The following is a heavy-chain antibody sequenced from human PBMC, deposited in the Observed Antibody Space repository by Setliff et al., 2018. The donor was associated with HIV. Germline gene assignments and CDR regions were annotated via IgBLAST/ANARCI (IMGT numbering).Heavy chain of an antibody. Sequence: SETLSLTCSVSGGSITTTDYYWTWIRQSPGMGLDWVGSLYSGAGNYRNPSLKSRVIIFVDTSKNQFSLHLNSVTAADTAVYYRATILVNGGYKWFHPWGQGTLVTVSS. V-gene: IGHV4-39*01. D-gene: IGHD3-22*01. J-gene: IGHJ5*02. CDR1: GGSITTTDYY. CDR2: LYSGAGN. CDR3: ATILVNGGYKWFHP.